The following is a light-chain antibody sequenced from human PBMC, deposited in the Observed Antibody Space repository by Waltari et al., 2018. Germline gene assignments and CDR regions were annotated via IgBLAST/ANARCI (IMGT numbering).Light chain of an antibody. CDR1: SSDVGGYNL. CDR3: CSYAGGSTFV. CDR2: EGV. J-gene: IGLJ1*01. Sequence: QSALTQPASVSGSPGQSITISCPGTSSDVGGYNLVSWYQQHPNKAPKLIIYEGVKRPLGVSNRFSGSKSGNTASLTISGLQAEDEADYYCCSYAGGSTFVFGTGTEVTVL. V-gene: IGLV2-23*03.